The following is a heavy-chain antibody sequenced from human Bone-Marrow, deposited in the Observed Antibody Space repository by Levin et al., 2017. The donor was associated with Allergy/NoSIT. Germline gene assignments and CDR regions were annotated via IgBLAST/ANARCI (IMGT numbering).Heavy chain of an antibody. J-gene: IGHJ4*02. V-gene: IGHV3-23*01. Sequence: GGSLRLSCAASGFTFSSYAMSWVRQAPGKGLEWVSANSGSGGSTYYADSVKGRFTISRDNSKNTLYLQMNSLRAEDTAVYYCAKDRYYDSSGYYYGLLSYWGQGTLVTVSS. CDR1: GFTFSSYA. D-gene: IGHD3-22*01. CDR2: NSGSGGST. CDR3: AKDRYYDSSGYYYGLLSY.